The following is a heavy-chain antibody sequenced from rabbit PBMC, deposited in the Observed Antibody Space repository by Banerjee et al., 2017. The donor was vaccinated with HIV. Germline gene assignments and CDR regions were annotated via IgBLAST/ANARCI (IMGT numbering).Heavy chain of an antibody. J-gene: IGHJ4*01. Sequence: LTCTASGFSFSNGYVMCWVRQAPGKGPEWIACINTSSGNTVYASWAKGRFTISKTSSTTVTLQMTSLTAADTATYFCARGPAYAGVGYPFNLWGPGTLVTVS. D-gene: IGHD4-2*01. CDR1: GFSFSNGYV. CDR2: INTSSGNT. CDR3: ARGPAYAGVGYPFNL. V-gene: IGHV1S40*01.